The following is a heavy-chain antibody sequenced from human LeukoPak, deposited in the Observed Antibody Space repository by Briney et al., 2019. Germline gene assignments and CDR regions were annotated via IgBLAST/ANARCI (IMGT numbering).Heavy chain of an antibody. CDR3: AGSPIGYGMDV. J-gene: IGHJ6*02. CDR1: GGSISNENW. Sequence: SETLSLTCAVSGGSISNENWWGWVRRPPGKGLEWIGEIYHSGSTNYIPSLKSRVTISVDKSKNQFSLKLTSVTAADTAVYYCAGSPIGYGMDVWGQGTTVTVFS. V-gene: IGHV4-4*02. CDR2: IYHSGST.